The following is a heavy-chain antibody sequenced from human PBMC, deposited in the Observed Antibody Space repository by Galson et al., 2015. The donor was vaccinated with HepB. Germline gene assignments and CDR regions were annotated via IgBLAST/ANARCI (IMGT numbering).Heavy chain of an antibody. Sequence: ETLSLTCTVSGGSISSYYWSWIRQPPGKGLEWIGYIYYSGSTNYNPSLKSRVTISVDTSKNQFSLKLSSVTAADTAVYYCARGEQQPFNYYYGMDVWGQGTTVTVSS. CDR1: GGSISSYY. CDR2: IYYSGST. CDR3: ARGEQQPFNYYYGMDV. D-gene: IGHD6-13*01. V-gene: IGHV4-59*01. J-gene: IGHJ6*02.